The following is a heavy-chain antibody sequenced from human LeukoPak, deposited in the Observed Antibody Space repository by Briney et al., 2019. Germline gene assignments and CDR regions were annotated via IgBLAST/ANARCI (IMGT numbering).Heavy chain of an antibody. CDR3: ARREEWELLYYFDY. J-gene: IGHJ4*02. CDR2: IKQDGSEK. Sequence: GSPRLSCAASGFTFSSYWMSWVRQAPGKGLEWVANIKQDGSEKYYVDSVKGRFTISRDNAKNSLYLQMNSLRAEDTAVYYCARREEWELLYYFDYWGQGTLVTVSS. CDR1: GFTFSSYW. D-gene: IGHD1-26*01. V-gene: IGHV3-7*01.